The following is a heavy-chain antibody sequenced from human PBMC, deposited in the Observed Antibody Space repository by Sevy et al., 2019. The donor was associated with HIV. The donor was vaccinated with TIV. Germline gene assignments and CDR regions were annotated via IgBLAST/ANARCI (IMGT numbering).Heavy chain of an antibody. V-gene: IGHV3-21*01. CDR2: ISSSSSYI. CDR1: GFTFSSYS. CDR3: ARDVVQVRGVTSHYFDY. Sequence: GGSLRLSCAASGFTFSSYSMNWVRQAPGKGLEWVSSISSSSSYIYYADSVKGRFTISRDNAKNSLYLQMNSLRAEDTAVYYCARDVVQVRGVTSHYFDYWGQGTLVTVSS. D-gene: IGHD3-10*01. J-gene: IGHJ4*02.